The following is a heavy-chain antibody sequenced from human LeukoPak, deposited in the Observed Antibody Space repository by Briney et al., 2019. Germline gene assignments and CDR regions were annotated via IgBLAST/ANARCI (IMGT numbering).Heavy chain of an antibody. Sequence: PGGSLRLSCAASGFTFSSYSMNWVRQAPGKGLEWVSSISSSSSYIYYADSVKGRFTISRDNAKNSLYLQMNSLRAEDTAVYYCARGAYYYDSSGYYRNWFDPWGQGTLVTVSP. V-gene: IGHV3-21*01. CDR1: GFTFSSYS. CDR3: ARGAYYYDSSGYYRNWFDP. J-gene: IGHJ5*02. D-gene: IGHD3-22*01. CDR2: ISSSSSYI.